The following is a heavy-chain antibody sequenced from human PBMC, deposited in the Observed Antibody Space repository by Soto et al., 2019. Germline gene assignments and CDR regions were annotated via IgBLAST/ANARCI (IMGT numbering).Heavy chain of an antibody. CDR1: GYTFTSYG. CDR2: ISAYNGNT. J-gene: IGHJ3*02. D-gene: IGHD2-2*01. CDR3: ARDRRKYCSSTSCYGDAFDI. V-gene: IGHV1-18*04. Sequence: QVQLVLSGAEVKKPGASVKVSCKASGYTFTSYGISWVRQAPGQGLEWMGWISAYNGNTNYAQKLQGRVTMTTDTSTSTAYMELRSLRSDDTAVYYCARDRRKYCSSTSCYGDAFDIWGQGTMVTVSS.